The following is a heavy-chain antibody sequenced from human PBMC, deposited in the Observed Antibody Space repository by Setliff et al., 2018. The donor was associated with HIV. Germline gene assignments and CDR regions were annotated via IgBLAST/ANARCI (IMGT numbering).Heavy chain of an antibody. Sequence: ASVKVSCKASGYTFTNYGISWVRQAPGQGLEWMGWISAYNGNTNYAQKLQGRVTLTTDPSTSTAYMELRSLRSDDTAVYYCARDTYYNFWSGLEDYYYYMDVWGKGTTVTVSS. CDR2: ISAYNGNT. V-gene: IGHV1-18*01. CDR1: GYTFTNYG. CDR3: ARDTYYNFWSGLEDYYYYMDV. D-gene: IGHD3-3*01. J-gene: IGHJ6*03.